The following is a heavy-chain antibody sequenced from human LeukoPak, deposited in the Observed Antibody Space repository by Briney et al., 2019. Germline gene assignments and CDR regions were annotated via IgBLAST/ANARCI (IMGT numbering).Heavy chain of an antibody. V-gene: IGHV3-9*01. D-gene: IGHD4-23*01. CDR2: ISWNSGTI. CDR1: GFTFDDYA. J-gene: IGHJ4*02. Sequence: GGSLRLSCAASGFTFDDYAMHWVRQAPGKGLDWVSGISWNSGTIDYADSVKGRFTISRDNAKNSLYLQMNSLRPEDTAFYYCAKAEGFFGGYYDHWGQGTLVTVSS. CDR3: AKAEGFFGGYYDH.